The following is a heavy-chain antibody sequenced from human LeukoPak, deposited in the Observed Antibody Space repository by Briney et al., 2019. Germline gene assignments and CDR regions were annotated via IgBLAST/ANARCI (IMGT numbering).Heavy chain of an antibody. CDR3: ARDIYSSSWTASYS. J-gene: IGHJ4*02. CDR2: IYYSGST. CDR1: GGSFSSGNYY. D-gene: IGHD6-13*01. V-gene: IGHV4-61*01. Sequence: SETLSLTCTVSGGSFSSGNYYWSWIRQPPGKGLEWIGYIYYSGSTNYNPSLKSRVTISVDTSKNQFSLKLTSVTAADTAVYYCARDIYSSSWTASYSWGQGTLVTVSS.